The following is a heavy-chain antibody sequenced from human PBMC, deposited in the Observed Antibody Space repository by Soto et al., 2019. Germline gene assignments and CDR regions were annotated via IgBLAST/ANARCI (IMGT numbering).Heavy chain of an antibody. D-gene: IGHD1-1*01. J-gene: IGHJ4*02. CDR2: IWYDGSNK. CDR3: ARELEPEAFDY. CDR1: GFTFSSYG. Sequence: QVQLVESGGGVVQPGRSLRLSCAASGFTFSSYGMHWVRQAPGKGLEWVAVIWYDGSNKYYADSVKGRFTISRDNSKNTLNLQMNSLRAEDTAVYYCARELEPEAFDYWGQGTLVTVSS. V-gene: IGHV3-33*01.